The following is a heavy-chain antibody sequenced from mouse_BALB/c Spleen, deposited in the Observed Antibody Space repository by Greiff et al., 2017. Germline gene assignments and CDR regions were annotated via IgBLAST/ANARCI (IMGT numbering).Heavy chain of an antibody. CDR3: ARVGVRRCAY. V-gene: IGHV5-6-3*01. Sequence: EVKLVESGGGLVQPGGSLKLSCAASGFTFSSYGMSWVRQTPDKRLELVATINSNGGSTYYPDSVKGRFTISRDNAKNTLYLQMSSLKSEDTAMYYCARVGVRRCAYWGQGRLVTVAA. CDR2: INSNGGST. D-gene: IGHD2-14*01. J-gene: IGHJ3*01. CDR1: GFTFSSYG.